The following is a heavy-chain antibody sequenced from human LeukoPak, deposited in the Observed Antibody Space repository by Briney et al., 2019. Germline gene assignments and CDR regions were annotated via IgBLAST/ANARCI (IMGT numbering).Heavy chain of an antibody. CDR3: AKEQWLVLDAFDV. CDR2: IYYSGST. V-gene: IGHV4-39*07. CDR1: GTSINSYY. J-gene: IGHJ3*01. Sequence: SETLSLTCTVSGTSINSYYWGWIRQPPGKGLEWIGSIYYSGSTYYNPSLKSRVTISVDTSKNQFSLKLSSVTAADTAVYYCAKEQWLVLDAFDVWGQGTMVTVSS. D-gene: IGHD6-19*01.